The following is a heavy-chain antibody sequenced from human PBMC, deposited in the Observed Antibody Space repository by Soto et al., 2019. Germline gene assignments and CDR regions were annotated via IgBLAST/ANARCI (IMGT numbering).Heavy chain of an antibody. CDR1: GFTFSSYG. CDR2: ISYDGSNK. Sequence: PGGSLRLSCAASGFTFSSYGMHWVRQAPGKGLEWVAVISYDGSNKYYADSVKGRFTISRDNSKNTLYLQMNSLRAEDTAVYYCAKAGPRIAAAFDPWGQGTLVTVSS. D-gene: IGHD6-13*01. V-gene: IGHV3-30*18. CDR3: AKAGPRIAAAFDP. J-gene: IGHJ5*02.